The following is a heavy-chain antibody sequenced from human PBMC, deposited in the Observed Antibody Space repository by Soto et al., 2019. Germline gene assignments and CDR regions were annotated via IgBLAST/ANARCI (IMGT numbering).Heavy chain of an antibody. CDR1: GGSISSGGYY. D-gene: IGHD1-20*01. J-gene: IGHJ5*02. V-gene: IGHV4-31*03. CDR3: ARVGGIKWFDP. Sequence: PSEILSLPCTVSGGSISSGGYYWSWIRQHPGKGLEWIGYIYYSGSTYYNPSLKSRVTISVDTSKNQFSLKLSSVTAADTAVYYCARVGGIKWFDPWGQGTLVTVSS. CDR2: IYYSGST.